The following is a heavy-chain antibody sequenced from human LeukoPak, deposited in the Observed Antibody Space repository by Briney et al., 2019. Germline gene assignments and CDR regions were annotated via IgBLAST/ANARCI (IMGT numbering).Heavy chain of an antibody. Sequence: SETLSLTCAVYGGSFSGYYWSWIRQPPGKGLEWIGEINHGGSTNYNPSLKSRVTISVDTSKNQFSLKLSSVTAADTAVYYCARGGIAAAGLSPKIDYWGQGTLVTVSS. CDR2: INHGGST. D-gene: IGHD6-13*01. J-gene: IGHJ4*02. CDR3: ARGGIAAAGLSPKIDY. CDR1: GGSFSGYY. V-gene: IGHV4-34*01.